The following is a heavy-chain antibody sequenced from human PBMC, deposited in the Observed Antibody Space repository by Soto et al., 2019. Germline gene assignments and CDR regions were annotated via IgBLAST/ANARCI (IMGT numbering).Heavy chain of an antibody. J-gene: IGHJ6*02. CDR3: ARDQYYYDSSGYYSLGMDV. D-gene: IGHD3-22*01. CDR2: IYYSGST. V-gene: IGHV4-30-4*01. CDR1: GGSISSGDYY. Sequence: QVQLQESGPGLVKPSQTLSLTCTVSGGSISSGDYYWSWLRQPPGKGLEWIGYIYYSGSTYYNPSLKSRVTISVDTSKFQFALKLSSVTAADTAVYYCARDQYYYDSSGYYSLGMDVWGQGTTVTVSS.